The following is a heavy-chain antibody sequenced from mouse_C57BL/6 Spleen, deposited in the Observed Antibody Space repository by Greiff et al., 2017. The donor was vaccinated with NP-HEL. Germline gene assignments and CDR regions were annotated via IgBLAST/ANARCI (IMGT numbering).Heavy chain of an antibody. J-gene: IGHJ3*01. CDR3: TREAAQAWFAY. CDR1: GYTFTSYW. CDR2: IYPGNSDT. V-gene: IGHV1-5*01. Sequence: EVQLQQSGTVLARPGASVKMSCKTSGYTFTSYWMHWVKQRPGQGLEWIGAIYPGNSDTSYNQKFKGKAKLTAVTSASAAYREISSQTKEDSAVYYCTREAAQAWFAYWGQGTLVTVSA. D-gene: IGHD3-2*02.